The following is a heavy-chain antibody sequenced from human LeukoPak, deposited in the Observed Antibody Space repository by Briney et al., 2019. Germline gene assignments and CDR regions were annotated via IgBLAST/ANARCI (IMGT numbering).Heavy chain of an antibody. D-gene: IGHD4-17*01. Sequence: ASVKVSCKASGYTFTSYGISWVRQAPGQGLEWMGWISAYNDNTNYAQKLQGRVTMTTDTFTNTAYMEPRSLRSDDTAVYYCARDDLHGDLDFDYWGQGTLVTVSS. J-gene: IGHJ4*02. CDR3: ARDDLHGDLDFDY. V-gene: IGHV1-18*04. CDR2: ISAYNDNT. CDR1: GYTFTSYG.